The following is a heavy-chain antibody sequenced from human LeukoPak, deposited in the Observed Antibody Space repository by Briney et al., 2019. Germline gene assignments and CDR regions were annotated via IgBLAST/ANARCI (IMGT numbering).Heavy chain of an antibody. CDR1: GFTVSSNF. CDR3: ARGVSSGWYYFDF. CDR2: IYSGGTT. J-gene: IGHJ4*02. V-gene: IGHV3-66*01. Sequence: GGSLRLSCAASGFTVSSNFMSWVRQAQGKGLEWVSVIYSGGTTYYADSVKGRFTISRDSSKNTLYLQMNTLRVEDTAVYYCARGVSSGWYYFDFWGQGTLVTVS. D-gene: IGHD6-19*01.